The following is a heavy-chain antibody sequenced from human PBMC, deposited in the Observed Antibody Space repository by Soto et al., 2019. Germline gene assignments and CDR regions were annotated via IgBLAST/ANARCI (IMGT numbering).Heavy chain of an antibody. Sequence: ASVKVSCKASGGTFRSYAISWVRQAPGQWLEWMGGIIPIFGTANYAQKFQGRVTITADESTSTAYMELSSLRSEDTAVYYCAREGSYYDSSGYYSHYYFDYWGQGTLVTVSA. CDR3: AREGSYYDSSGYYSHYYFDY. CDR2: IIPIFGTA. V-gene: IGHV1-69*13. J-gene: IGHJ4*02. CDR1: GGTFRSYA. D-gene: IGHD3-22*01.